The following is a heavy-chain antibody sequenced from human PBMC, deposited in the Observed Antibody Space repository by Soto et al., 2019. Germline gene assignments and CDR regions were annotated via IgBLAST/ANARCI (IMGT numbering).Heavy chain of an antibody. D-gene: IGHD3-10*01. V-gene: IGHV1-69*02. CDR1: GGTFSSYT. CDR3: SSYYGSGSYYHLDS. CDR2: IIPILGIA. Sequence: QVQLVQSGAEVKKPGSSVKVSCKASGGTFSSYTISWVRQAPGQGLEWMGRIIPILGIANYAQKFQGRVTITADKSTSTAYMELSSLRSEDTAVYYCSSYYGSGSYYHLDSWCQGTLVTVSS. J-gene: IGHJ4*02.